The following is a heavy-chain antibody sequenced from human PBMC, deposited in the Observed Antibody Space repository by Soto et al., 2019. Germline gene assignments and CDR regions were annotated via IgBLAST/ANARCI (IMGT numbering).Heavy chain of an antibody. CDR3: ARLGGYYQAFDS. Sequence: SETLSLTSPVSGGSIRDYYWGWIRQSPGKGLEWIGYIYYTGTTKYNPSLKSRVTISVDSSKNQFSLKLDSVTAADTAVYYCARLGGYYQAFDSWGQGTLVTVSS. CDR1: GGSIRDYY. J-gene: IGHJ4*02. V-gene: IGHV4-59*08. CDR2: IYYTGTT. D-gene: IGHD3-22*01.